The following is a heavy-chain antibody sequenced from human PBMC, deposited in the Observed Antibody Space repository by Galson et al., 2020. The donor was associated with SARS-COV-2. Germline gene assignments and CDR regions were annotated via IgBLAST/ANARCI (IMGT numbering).Heavy chain of an antibody. D-gene: IGHD6-19*01. J-gene: IGHJ3*02. V-gene: IGHV3-21*01. CDR2: ISRSSSYI. CDR3: ASVGQWLKTDAFDI. Sequence: GESLKISCAAPGFTLSSYSMHWVRQAPAKGMEWVSSISRSSSYIYYADSVKGRFTLSRDNAKNSLYLQMNSLRAEYTAVYYCASVGQWLKTDAFDIWGQGTIVTVSS. CDR1: GFTLSSYS.